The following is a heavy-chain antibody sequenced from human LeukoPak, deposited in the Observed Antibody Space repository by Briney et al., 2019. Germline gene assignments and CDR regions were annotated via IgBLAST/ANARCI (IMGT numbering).Heavy chain of an antibody. Sequence: ASVKVSCKASGGTFSSYAISWVRQAPGQGLEWMGGIIPIFGTANYAQKFQGRVTTTADESTSTAYMELSSLRSEDTAVYYCASDHADCSGGSCDYYYYGMDVWGQGTTVTVSS. CDR2: IIPIFGTA. J-gene: IGHJ6*02. CDR1: GGTFSSYA. CDR3: ASDHADCSGGSCDYYYYGMDV. D-gene: IGHD2-15*01. V-gene: IGHV1-69*01.